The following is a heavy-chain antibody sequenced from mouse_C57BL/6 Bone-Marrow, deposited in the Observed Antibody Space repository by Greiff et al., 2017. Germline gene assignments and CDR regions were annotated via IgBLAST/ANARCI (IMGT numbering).Heavy chain of an antibody. V-gene: IGHV1-54*01. CDR2: INPGSGGT. J-gene: IGHJ1*03. Sequence: VQLQQSGAELVRPGTSVKVSCKASGYAFTNYLIEWVKQRPGQGLEWIGVINPGSGGTNYNEKFKGKATLTADKSSSTAYMQLSSLTSEDSAVYFCARSDMRYWYFDVWGTETTVTVSS. CDR3: ARSDMRYWYFDV. CDR1: GYAFTNYL.